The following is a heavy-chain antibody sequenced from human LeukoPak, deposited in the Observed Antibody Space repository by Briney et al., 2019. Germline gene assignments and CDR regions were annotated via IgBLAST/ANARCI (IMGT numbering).Heavy chain of an antibody. CDR1: GYTFTSYY. Sequence: GASVKVSCKASGYTFTSYYMHWVRQAPGQGLEWMGIINPSGGSTSYAQKFQGRVTMTRDTSTSTVYMELSSLRSEDTAVYYCAGDRRGYSGYDAYYYYYGMDVWGQGTTVTVSS. CDR3: AGDRRGYSGYDAYYYYYGMDV. CDR2: INPSGGST. D-gene: IGHD5-12*01. J-gene: IGHJ6*02. V-gene: IGHV1-46*01.